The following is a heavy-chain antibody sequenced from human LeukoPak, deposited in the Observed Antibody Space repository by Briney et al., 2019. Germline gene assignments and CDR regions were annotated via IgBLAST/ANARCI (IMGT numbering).Heavy chain of an antibody. V-gene: IGHV4-59*01. Sequence: PSETLSLTCTVSGVSISSYYWSWIRQPPGKGLEWIGYIYYSGSTNYNPSLKSRVTISVDTSKNQFSLKLSSVTAADTAVYYCARDGPYSSGWDTFDYWGQGTLVTVSS. CDR2: IYYSGST. CDR1: GVSISSYY. CDR3: ARDGPYSSGWDTFDY. J-gene: IGHJ4*02. D-gene: IGHD6-19*01.